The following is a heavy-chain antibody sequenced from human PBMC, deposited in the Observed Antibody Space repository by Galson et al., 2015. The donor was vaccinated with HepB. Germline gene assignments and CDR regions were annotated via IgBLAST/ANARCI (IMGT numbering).Heavy chain of an antibody. CDR2: INPNSGGT. J-gene: IGHJ5*02. Sequence: SVKVSCKASGYTFTGYYMHWVRQAPGQGLEWMGRINPNSGGTNYAQRFQGRVTMTRDTSISTAYMELSRLRSDDTAVYYCARPAYEFWSANNWFDPWGQGTLVTVSS. V-gene: IGHV1-2*06. CDR1: GYTFTGYY. CDR3: ARPAYEFWSANNWFDP. D-gene: IGHD3-3*01.